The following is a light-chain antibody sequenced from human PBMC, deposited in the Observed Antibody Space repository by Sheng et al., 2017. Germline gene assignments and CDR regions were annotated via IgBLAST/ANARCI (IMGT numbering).Light chain of an antibody. CDR1: SSNIGAGFD. CDR2: GNT. CDR3: QSYDSSLSGSI. Sequence: QPVLTQPPSVSGAPGQRVTISCTGSSSNIGAGFDVHWYQQFPGTAPKLLLYGNTNRPSGVPDRFSGSKSGTSASLAITGLQADDEADYYCQSYDSSLSGSIFGGGTKLTVL. V-gene: IGLV1-40*01. J-gene: IGLJ2*01.